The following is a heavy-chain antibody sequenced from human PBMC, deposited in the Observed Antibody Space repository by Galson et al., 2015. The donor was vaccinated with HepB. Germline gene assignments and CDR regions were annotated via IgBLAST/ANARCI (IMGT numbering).Heavy chain of an antibody. CDR2: IWNDGSIQ. D-gene: IGHD5-12*01. V-gene: IGHV3-33*01. CDR1: GFTFSRYG. J-gene: IGHJ4*02. CDR3: ARDGSGATHYFDY. Sequence: SLRLSCAASGFTFSRYGMHWVRQAPGKGLEWVAVIWNDGSIQYYADSVMGRFTISRDNSKNTLYLEMNCLRAEDTAVYYCARDGSGATHYFDYWGQGTLVTVSS.